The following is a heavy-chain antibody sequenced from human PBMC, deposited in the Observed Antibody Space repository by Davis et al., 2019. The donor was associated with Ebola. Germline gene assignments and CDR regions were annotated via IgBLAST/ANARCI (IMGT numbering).Heavy chain of an antibody. CDR3: ARGWAIFGVALDYYFDF. V-gene: IGHV4-31*03. J-gene: IGHJ4*02. D-gene: IGHD3-3*01. Sequence: SETLSLTCTVSGVSISSNGYYWNWIRHHPGKGLEWIGYIHNSGSTSYNPSLKSRVSVSIDTSKNQFSLTMTSVTDADTAVYYCARGWAIFGVALDYYFDFWGQGSLVTVSS. CDR2: IHNSGST. CDR1: GVSISSNGYY.